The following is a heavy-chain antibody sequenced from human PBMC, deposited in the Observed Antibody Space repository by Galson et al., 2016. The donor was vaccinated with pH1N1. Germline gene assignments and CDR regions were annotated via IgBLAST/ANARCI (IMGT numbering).Heavy chain of an antibody. CDR3: ARGHPLGSISGWV. Sequence: SVKVSCKASGYTFNNYDINWVRQTPGQGLEWMGWMNPNTGGTDSAQKFQGRVTLTRNTSEGTAFMELSNLRSDDTAVYYCARGHPLGSISGWVWGQGSPVTVSS. CDR2: MNPNTGGT. CDR1: GYTFNNYD. D-gene: IGHD6-19*01. J-gene: IGHJ4*02. V-gene: IGHV1-8*03.